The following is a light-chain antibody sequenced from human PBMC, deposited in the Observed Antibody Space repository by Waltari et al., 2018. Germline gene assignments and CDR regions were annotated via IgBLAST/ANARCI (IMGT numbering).Light chain of an antibody. CDR2: GAS. CDR3: QQYGSSPPMYT. CDR1: QSVSSSH. J-gene: IGKJ2*01. V-gene: IGKV3-20*01. Sequence: ERVLTQSPGTLSLSPGERATLSCRASQSVSSSHLAWYQQKPGQAPRLLIYGASSRATGIPDRFSGSGSGTDFTLTISRLEPEDFAVYYCQQYGSSPPMYTFGQGTKLEI.